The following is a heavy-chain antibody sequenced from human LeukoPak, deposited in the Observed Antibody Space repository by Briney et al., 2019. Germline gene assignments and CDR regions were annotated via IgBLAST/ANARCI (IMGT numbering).Heavy chain of an antibody. V-gene: IGHV1-69*02. CDR2: IIPILGIA. Sequence: ASVKLSCKASEGTFSSYTISWGRQAPGQGLERMGRIIPILGIANYAQKFQGRVTITADKSTSTAYMELSSLRSEDTAVYYCAREPHNWNYDYYGMDVWGQGTTVTVSS. J-gene: IGHJ6*02. CDR1: EGTFSSYT. CDR3: AREPHNWNYDYYGMDV. D-gene: IGHD1-20*01.